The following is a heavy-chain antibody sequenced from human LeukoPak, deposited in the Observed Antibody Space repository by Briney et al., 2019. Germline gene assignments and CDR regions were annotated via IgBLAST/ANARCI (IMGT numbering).Heavy chain of an antibody. CDR2: INPNSGGT. D-gene: IGHD1-1*01. CDR3: ARDKGATGTTARYLLSP. J-gene: IGHJ5*02. CDR1: GYTFTGYY. V-gene: IGHV1-2*02. Sequence: ASVKVSCKASGYTFTGYYMHWVRQAPGQGLEWMGWINPNSGGTNYAQKFQGRVTMTGDTSISTAYMELSRLRSDDTAVYYCARDKGATGTTARYLLSPWGQGTLVTVSS.